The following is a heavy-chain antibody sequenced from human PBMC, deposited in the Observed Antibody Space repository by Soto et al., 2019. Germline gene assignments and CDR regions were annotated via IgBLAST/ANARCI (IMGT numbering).Heavy chain of an antibody. CDR2: ISSSSSTI. Sequence: PGGSLRLSCAASGFTFSSYSMNWVRQATGKGLEWVSYISSSSSTIYYADSVKGRFTISRDNAKNSLYLQMNSLRDEDTAVYYCARDTGGFLEWLLLNGMDVWGQGTTVTVSS. CDR3: ARDTGGFLEWLLLNGMDV. CDR1: GFTFSSYS. J-gene: IGHJ6*02. D-gene: IGHD3-3*01. V-gene: IGHV3-48*02.